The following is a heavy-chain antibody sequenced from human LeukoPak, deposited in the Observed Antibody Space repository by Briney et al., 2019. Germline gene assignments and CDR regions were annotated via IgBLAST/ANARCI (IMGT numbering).Heavy chain of an antibody. V-gene: IGHV4-4*07. D-gene: IGHD3-10*01. CDR3: ARGRMFRGGGSDFPFNWFDP. Sequence: SETLSLTCTVSGVSISSYYWGWLRQPAGKGLEWIGRIYTSGSANYNPSLTSRLTMSVDTSKNQFSLKLNSVTAADTAVYYCARGRMFRGGGSDFPFNWFDPWGQGTLVTVSS. CDR2: IYTSGSA. CDR1: GVSISSYY. J-gene: IGHJ5*02.